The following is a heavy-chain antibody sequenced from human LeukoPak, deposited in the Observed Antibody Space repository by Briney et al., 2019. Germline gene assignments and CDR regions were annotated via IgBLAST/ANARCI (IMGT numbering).Heavy chain of an antibody. D-gene: IGHD3-10*01. Sequence: GGSLRLSCAASGFTFSSYAMSWVRQAPGKGLEWVSAISGNGGNTYYADSVKGRFTISRDNSKSTLYLQMNSLRADDTAIYYCAKGGITLVRGSFDYWGQGTLVTVSS. CDR2: ISGNGGNT. CDR3: AKGGITLVRGSFDY. V-gene: IGHV3-23*01. J-gene: IGHJ4*02. CDR1: GFTFSSYA.